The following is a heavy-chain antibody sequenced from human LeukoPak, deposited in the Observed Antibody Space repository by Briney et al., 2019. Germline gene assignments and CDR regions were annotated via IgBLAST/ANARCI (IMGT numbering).Heavy chain of an antibody. V-gene: IGHV4-39*01. CDR3: ARLSVGATTVDC. Sequence: SETLSLTCTVSSGSISISNYHWGWIRPPPGKGLEWIGSIYYSGTTYYNPSLKGRVTISVDTSKNQFSLKLSSVTAADTAVYYCARLSVGATTVDCWGQGTLVTVSS. CDR1: SGSISISNYH. CDR2: IYYSGTT. J-gene: IGHJ4*02. D-gene: IGHD1-26*01.